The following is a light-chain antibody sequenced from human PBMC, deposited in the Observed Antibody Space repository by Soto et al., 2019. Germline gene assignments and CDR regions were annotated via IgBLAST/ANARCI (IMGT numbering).Light chain of an antibody. J-gene: IGLJ1*01. CDR2: DVS. CDR1: SSDVGGYNY. Sequence: QSALTQPASVSGSPGQSITISCTGTSSDVGGYNYVSWYQQHPGKAPKLMIYDVSNRPSGVSNRFSGSKSGNTASLTISGLQAEDEADYYCISYTSSSTLLFGTGTKRTVL. CDR3: ISYTSSSTLL. V-gene: IGLV2-14*01.